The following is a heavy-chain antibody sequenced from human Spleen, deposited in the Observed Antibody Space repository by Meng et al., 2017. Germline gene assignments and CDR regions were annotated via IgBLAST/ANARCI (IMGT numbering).Heavy chain of an antibody. CDR1: GYTFPDYW. V-gene: IGHV1-2*06. CDR3: ARDEDISAAGKLFGDY. D-gene: IGHD6-25*01. Sequence: QGQLLPSGAEVKTPGASLTASCKASGYTFPDYWLHWVRRAPGQGLEWMGRIDPKSGDTQYAQRFQGRVTMTGDTSISTAYMELSGLRSDDTAMYYCARDEDISAAGKLFGDYWGQGTLVTVSS. J-gene: IGHJ4*02. CDR2: IDPKSGDT.